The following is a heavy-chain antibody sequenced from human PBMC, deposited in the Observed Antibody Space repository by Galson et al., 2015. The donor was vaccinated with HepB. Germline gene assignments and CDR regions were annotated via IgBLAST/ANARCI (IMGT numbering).Heavy chain of an antibody. Sequence: SLRLCCAASGFTFSSYAMSWVRQAPGKGLEWVSAISGSGGSTYYADSVKGRFTISRDNSKNTLYLQMNSLRAEDTAVYYCAKVHYYDSSGYDDWGQGTLVTVSS. D-gene: IGHD3-22*01. CDR1: GFTFSSYA. J-gene: IGHJ4*02. CDR2: ISGSGGST. V-gene: IGHV3-23*01. CDR3: AKVHYYDSSGYDD.